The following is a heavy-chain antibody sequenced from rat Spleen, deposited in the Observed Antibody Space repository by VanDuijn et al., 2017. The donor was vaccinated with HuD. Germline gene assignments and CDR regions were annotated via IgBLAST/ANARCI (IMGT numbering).Heavy chain of an antibody. CDR1: GFTFNNYW. CDR2: ITNTGGST. CDR3: ARHGFGVGDVMDA. V-gene: IGHV5-31*01. J-gene: IGHJ4*01. D-gene: IGHD4-3*01. Sequence: EVQLVESGGGLVQPGRSLKLSCVASGFTFNNYWMTWIRQAPGKGLEWVASITNTGGSTYSPDSVKGRFTISRDNAKNTQYLQMDSLRSEDTATYYCARHGFGVGDVMDAWGQGASVTVSS.